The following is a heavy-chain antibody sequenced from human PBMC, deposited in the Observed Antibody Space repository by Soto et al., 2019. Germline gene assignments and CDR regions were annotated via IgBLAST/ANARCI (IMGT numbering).Heavy chain of an antibody. D-gene: IGHD2-8*01. CDR2: INHSGST. Sequence: SETLSLTCAVYGGSFSGYYWSWIRQPPGKGLEWIGEINHSGSTNYNPSLKSRVTISVDTSKNQFSLKLSSVTVADTAVYYCARGWSLMVYAIDYYYYYMDVWGKGTTVTVSS. CDR3: ARGWSLMVYAIDYYYYYMDV. V-gene: IGHV4-34*01. J-gene: IGHJ6*03. CDR1: GGSFSGYY.